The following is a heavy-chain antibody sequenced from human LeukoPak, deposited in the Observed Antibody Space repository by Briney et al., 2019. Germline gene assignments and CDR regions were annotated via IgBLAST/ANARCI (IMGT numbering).Heavy chain of an antibody. V-gene: IGHV3-30*15. D-gene: IGHD1-26*01. CDR2: MSYDGNYK. CDR1: GFSFSTSA. Sequence: GGSLRLSCAAPGFSFSTSAMHWDRQAPGKGLEWVAVMSYDGNYKHHADSVKGRFTISRDNSRNTLSLQMSSLRGEDTAVYYCASGSYHEHWGQGTLVTVSS. CDR3: ASGSYHEH. J-gene: IGHJ4*02.